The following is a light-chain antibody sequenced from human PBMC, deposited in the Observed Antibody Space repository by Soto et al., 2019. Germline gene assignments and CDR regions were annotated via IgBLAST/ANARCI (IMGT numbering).Light chain of an antibody. CDR1: QSVSNSY. V-gene: IGKV3-20*01. Sequence: EIVLTQSPGTLSLSPGERATLPCRASQSVSNSYLAWYQQKLGQAPRLLIYGASSRATGIPDRFSGSGSGTDFTLTISRLEAEDFAVYYCQQYGSSPLTFGGGTKVEIK. J-gene: IGKJ4*01. CDR2: GAS. CDR3: QQYGSSPLT.